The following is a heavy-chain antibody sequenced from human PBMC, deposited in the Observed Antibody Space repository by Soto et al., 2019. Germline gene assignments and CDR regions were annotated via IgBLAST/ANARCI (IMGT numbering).Heavy chain of an antibody. D-gene: IGHD3-9*01. Sequence: SVKVSCKASGFTFTSSAMQWVRQARGQRLEWIGWIVVGSGNTNYAQKFQERVTITRDMSTSTAYMELSSLRSEDTAVYYCAAVGNRDYDILENDAFDIWGQGTMVTVSS. CDR3: AAVGNRDYDILENDAFDI. J-gene: IGHJ3*02. V-gene: IGHV1-58*02. CDR1: GFTFTSSA. CDR2: IVVGSGNT.